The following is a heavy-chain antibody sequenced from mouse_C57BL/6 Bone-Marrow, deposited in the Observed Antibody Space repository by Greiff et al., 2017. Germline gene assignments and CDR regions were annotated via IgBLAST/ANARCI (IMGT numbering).Heavy chain of an antibody. CDR3: ARGSGLTTVVAGAMDY. Sequence: QVQLQQSGAELARPGASVKLSCKASGYTFTSYGISGVKQRTGQGLEWIGEIYPRSGNTYYNEKFKGKATLTADKSSSSAYMELRSLTSEYSAVYFCARGSGLTTVVAGAMDYWGQGTSVTVSS. CDR1: GYTFTSYG. CDR2: IYPRSGNT. D-gene: IGHD1-1*01. V-gene: IGHV1-81*01. J-gene: IGHJ4*01.